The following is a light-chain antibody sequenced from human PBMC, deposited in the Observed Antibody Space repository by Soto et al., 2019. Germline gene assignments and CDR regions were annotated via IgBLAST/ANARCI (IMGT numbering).Light chain of an antibody. V-gene: IGKV3-15*01. J-gene: IGKJ4*01. CDR3: QQYNNWPLT. CDR1: QTVRSN. Sequence: IVMTQSPATLSVSPGERATLSCRASQTVRSNVAWYQQKPGQAPRLLIYGASSRATAFPARFSGSGSGTEFTLTISSLQSEDFAVYFCQQYNNWPLTFGGGTKVDI. CDR2: GAS.